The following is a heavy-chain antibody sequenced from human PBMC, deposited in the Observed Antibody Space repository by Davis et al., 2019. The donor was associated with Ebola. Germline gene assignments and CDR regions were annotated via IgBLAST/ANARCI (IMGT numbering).Heavy chain of an antibody. D-gene: IGHD1-26*01. CDR3: ARDYSGSYFGWFDP. J-gene: IGHJ5*02. CDR1: GYTFSSYA. CDR2: IIPIFGAT. V-gene: IGHV1-69*13. Sequence: SVQVSCKASGYTFSSYAISWVRQAPGQGLEWMGGIIPIFGATNHAQKFQGRIAITADESTSTAYMELSSLRSEDTAVYYCARDYSGSYFGWFDPWGQGTLVTVAS.